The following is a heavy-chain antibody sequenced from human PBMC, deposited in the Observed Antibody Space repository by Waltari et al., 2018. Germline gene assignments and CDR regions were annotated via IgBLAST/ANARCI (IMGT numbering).Heavy chain of an antibody. J-gene: IGHJ3*02. CDR1: GGTFSSYA. CDR2: ISPTFGTA. V-gene: IGHV1-69*08. Sequence: QVQLVQSGAEVKKPGSSVKVSCKASGGTFSSYAISWVRQAPGQGLEWMGRISPTFGTANYAQKVQDRVTITADKSTGTSYMELSSLRSEDTAVYYCARAQDHYAFDIWGQGTMVTVSS. CDR3: ARAQDHYAFDI.